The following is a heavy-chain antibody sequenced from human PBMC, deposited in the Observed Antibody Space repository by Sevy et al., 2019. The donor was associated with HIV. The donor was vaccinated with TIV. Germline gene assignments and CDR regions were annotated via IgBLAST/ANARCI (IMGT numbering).Heavy chain of an antibody. CDR1: GGSFSGYY. CDR2: INHTGST. V-gene: IGHV4-34*01. J-gene: IGHJ4*02. Sequence: SETLSLTCAVYGGSFSGYYWRWIRQPPGKGLEWIGEINHTGSTNYNPSLKSRVTISVDKSKNQFSLRLTSITAADTAMYYCASLDHWGQGTLVTVSS. CDR3: ASLDH.